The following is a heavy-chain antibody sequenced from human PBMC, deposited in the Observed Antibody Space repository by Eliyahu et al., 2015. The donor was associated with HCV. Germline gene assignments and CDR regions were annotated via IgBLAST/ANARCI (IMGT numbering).Heavy chain of an antibody. CDR2: ISGSGGST. J-gene: IGHJ4*02. Sequence: EVQLLESGGGLVQPGGSLRLSCAASGFTFSSYAMSWVRRAPGKGLEWVSAISGSGGSTYYADSVKGRFTISRDNSKNTLYLQMNSLRAEDTAVYYCAKDSDSPRSLIVVVITVEGFFDYWGQGTLVTVSS. V-gene: IGHV3-23*01. CDR1: GFTFSSYA. D-gene: IGHD3-22*01. CDR3: AKDSDSPRSLIVVVITVEGFFDY.